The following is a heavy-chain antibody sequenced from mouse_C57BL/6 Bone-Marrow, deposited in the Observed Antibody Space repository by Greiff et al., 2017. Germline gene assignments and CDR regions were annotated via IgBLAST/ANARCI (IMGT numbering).Heavy chain of an antibody. V-gene: IGHV1-80*01. Sequence: QVQLKESGAELVKPGASVKISCKASGYAFSSYWMNWVKQRPGKGLEWIGQIYPGDGDTNYNGKFKGKATLTADKSSSTAYMQLSSLTSEDSAVYFCARRGSSHYFDYWGQGTTLTVSS. D-gene: IGHD1-1*01. CDR3: ARRGSSHYFDY. CDR1: GYAFSSYW. J-gene: IGHJ2*01. CDR2: IYPGDGDT.